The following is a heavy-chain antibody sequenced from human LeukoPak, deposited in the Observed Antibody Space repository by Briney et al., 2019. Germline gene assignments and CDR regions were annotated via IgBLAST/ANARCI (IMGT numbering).Heavy chain of an antibody. Sequence: ASVKVSCTASGYTFTRYYISWVRQAPGQRVEWMGWIFSYIDNPTYARNLQGRVTMTTDTSTSTAYMELRSLRSDDTAVYYCARTPHYCSGGSCYFDVFDIWGQGRMVTVSS. D-gene: IGHD2-15*01. J-gene: IGHJ3*02. CDR3: ARTPHYCSGGSCYFDVFDI. CDR2: IFSYIDNP. V-gene: IGHV1-18*01. CDR1: GYTFTRYY.